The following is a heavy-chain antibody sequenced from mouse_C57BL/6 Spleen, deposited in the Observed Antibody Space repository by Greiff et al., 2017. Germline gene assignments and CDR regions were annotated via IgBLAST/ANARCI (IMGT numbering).Heavy chain of an antibody. CDR3: ARSYLLLAMDY. J-gene: IGHJ4*01. Sequence: DVQLVESGGGLVKPGGSLKLSCAASGFTFSDYGMHWVRQAPEKGLEWVAYISRGSSTIYYADTVKGRFTISRDNAKNTLFLQMTSLRSEDTAMYYCARSYLLLAMDYWGQGTSVTVSA. CDR1: GFTFSDYG. CDR2: ISRGSSTI. V-gene: IGHV5-17*01. D-gene: IGHD1-1*01.